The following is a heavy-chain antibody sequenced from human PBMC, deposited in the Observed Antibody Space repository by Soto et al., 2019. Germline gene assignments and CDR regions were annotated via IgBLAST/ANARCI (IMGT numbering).Heavy chain of an antibody. CDR2: ISYDGSNK. V-gene: IGHV3-30-3*01. Sequence: QVQLVESGGGVVQPGRSLRLSCAASGFTFSSYAMHWVRQAPGKGLEWVAVISYDGSNKYYADSVKGRFTISRDNSKNTLYLQMNSLRAEDTAVYYCASKVRGRARLDYWGQGTLVTVSS. CDR1: GFTFSSYA. J-gene: IGHJ4*02. D-gene: IGHD1-26*01. CDR3: ASKVRGRARLDY.